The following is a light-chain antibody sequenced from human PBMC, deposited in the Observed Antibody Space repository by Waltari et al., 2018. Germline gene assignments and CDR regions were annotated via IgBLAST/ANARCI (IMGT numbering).Light chain of an antibody. Sequence: QSVLTPPPSAAGTPGQRFTISCYGSTSNIGSNYVYWYQQHPGTAPKLLIYSNNQRPSGVPYRLSGSKSGTSASLAIIGLRSEDEADYYCAAWDDSLSGVVFGGGTKLTVL. J-gene: IGLJ2*01. CDR3: AAWDDSLSGVV. V-gene: IGLV1-47*02. CDR2: SNN. CDR1: TSNIGSNY.